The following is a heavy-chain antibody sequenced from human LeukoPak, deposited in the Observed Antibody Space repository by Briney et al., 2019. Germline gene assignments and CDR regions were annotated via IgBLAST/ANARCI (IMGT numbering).Heavy chain of an antibody. J-gene: IGHJ4*02. CDR2: ISSSGSTI. CDR3: ARDPIYYPYRLDY. CDR1: GFTFSSYE. D-gene: IGHD3-10*01. Sequence: GGSLRLSCAASGFTFSSYEMNWVRQAPGKGLEWVSYISSSGSTIYYADSVKGRFTISRDNAKNSLYLQMNSLRAEYTAVYYCARDPIYYPYRLDYWGQGTLVTVSS. V-gene: IGHV3-48*03.